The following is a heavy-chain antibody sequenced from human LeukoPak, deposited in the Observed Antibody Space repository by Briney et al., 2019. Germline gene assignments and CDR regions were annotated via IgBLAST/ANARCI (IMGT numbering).Heavy chain of an antibody. CDR3: ARGLLGTSYSYNHYYFYGMDV. J-gene: IGHJ6*02. Sequence: GGSLRLSCAASGFTFSTYAMHWVRQAPSKGLEWVAALSSDGNSKYYADSVKGRITISRDNSKNTLYVQINSLRVEDTAVYYCARGLLGTSYSYNHYYFYGMDVWGQGTTVTVSS. D-gene: IGHD2-15*01. CDR2: LSSDGNSK. V-gene: IGHV3-30*04. CDR1: GFTFSTYA.